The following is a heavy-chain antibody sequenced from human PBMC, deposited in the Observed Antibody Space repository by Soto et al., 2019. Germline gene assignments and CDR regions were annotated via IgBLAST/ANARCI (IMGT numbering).Heavy chain of an antibody. Sequence: GGSLRLSCAASGFTFSSYGMHWVRQAPGKGLEWVAVISYDGSNKYYADSVKGRFTISRDNSKNTLYLQMNSLRAEDTAVYYCAKADVVPAAADAFVIWGQGTMVTVS. CDR2: ISYDGSNK. D-gene: IGHD2-2*01. CDR3: AKADVVPAAADAFVI. CDR1: GFTFSSYG. V-gene: IGHV3-30*18. J-gene: IGHJ3*02.